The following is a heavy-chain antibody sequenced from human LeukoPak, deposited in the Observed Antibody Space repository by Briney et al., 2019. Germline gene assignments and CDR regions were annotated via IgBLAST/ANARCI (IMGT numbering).Heavy chain of an antibody. D-gene: IGHD1-26*01. CDR1: GFTFSSYS. V-gene: IGHV3-21*01. CDR3: ARDPAGYSGSYLPHDAFDI. Sequence: PGGSLRLSRAASGFTFSSYSMNWVRQAPGKGLEWVSSISSSSSYIYYADSVKGRFTISRDNAKNSLYLQMNSLRAEDTAVYYCARDPAGYSGSYLPHDAFDIWGQGTMVTVSS. CDR2: ISSSSSYI. J-gene: IGHJ3*02.